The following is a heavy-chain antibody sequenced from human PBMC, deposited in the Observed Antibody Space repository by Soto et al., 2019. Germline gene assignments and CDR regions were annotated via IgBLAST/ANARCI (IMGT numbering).Heavy chain of an antibody. CDR3: ARGQSWILAAAGRNWLDT. J-gene: IGHJ5*02. CDR1: GYTFTSFD. D-gene: IGHD6-13*01. Sequence: ASVKVSCKASGYTFTSFDINWVRQASGQGLEWMGWISANSGNTNYAQKLQGRVTMTTDTSTSTAYMELRSLRSDDTAVYYCARGQSWILAAAGRNWLDTWGQGTLVNVSS. V-gene: IGHV1-18*01. CDR2: ISANSGNT.